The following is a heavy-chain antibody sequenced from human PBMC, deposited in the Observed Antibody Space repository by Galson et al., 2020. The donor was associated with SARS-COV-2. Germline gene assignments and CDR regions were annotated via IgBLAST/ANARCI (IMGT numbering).Heavy chain of an antibody. CDR2: IYYSGTT. D-gene: IGHD4-17*01. CDR1: GGSISNANYF. V-gene: IGHV4-39*01. CDR3: ARHDNDYGTN. Sequence: SETLSLTCTVSGGSISNANYFWGWLRQPPGKGLEWIGHIYYSGTTYYSPSLKSRVTISLDTSKNQFSLKLSSVTAADTAVYYCARHDNDYGTNWCQGTLVTVSS. J-gene: IGHJ4*02.